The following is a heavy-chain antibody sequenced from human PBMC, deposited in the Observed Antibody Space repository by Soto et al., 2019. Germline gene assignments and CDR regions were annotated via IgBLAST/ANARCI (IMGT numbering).Heavy chain of an antibody. J-gene: IGHJ4*02. CDR2: IYSGGYT. CDR3: GARAGGGGY. CDR1: GFTVSNNY. Sequence: EVQLVESGGGLIQPGGSLRLSCAVSGFTVSNNYMSWVRQAPGKGLEGVSVIYSGGYTAYGDSVKGRFTISRDNSKKTLYPQMKTGGADGPAVFSRGARAGGGGYWGQGTLVTVSS. D-gene: IGHD3-10*01. V-gene: IGHV3-53*01.